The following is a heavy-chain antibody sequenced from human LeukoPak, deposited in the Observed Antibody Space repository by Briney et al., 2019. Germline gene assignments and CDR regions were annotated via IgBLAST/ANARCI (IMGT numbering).Heavy chain of an antibody. CDR2: MNPNSGNT. D-gene: IGHD3-3*01. CDR3: ACNDFWSGYFSEYGMDV. Sequence: ASVKVSCKASGYTLTSYDINWVRQATGQGLEWMGWMNPNSGNTGYAQKFQGRVTMTRNTSISTAYMELSSLRSEDTAVYYCACNDFWSGYFSEYGMDVWGQGTTVTVSS. V-gene: IGHV1-8*01. J-gene: IGHJ6*02. CDR1: GYTLTSYD.